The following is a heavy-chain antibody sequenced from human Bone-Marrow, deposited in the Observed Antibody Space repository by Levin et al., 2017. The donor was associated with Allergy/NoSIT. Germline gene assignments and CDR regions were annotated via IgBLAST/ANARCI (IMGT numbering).Heavy chain of an antibody. CDR1: GDSISTYY. J-gene: IGHJ4*02. D-gene: IGHD4-23*01. CDR3: ARNSHFDY. Sequence: SETLSLTCTVSGDSISTYYWSWIRQAPGKGLEWIGYIYYTGSTNYNPSLKSRVIISLDASRSQFSLNLTSVTAADTAVYYCARNSHFDYWGQGTLVTVSS. CDR2: IYYTGST. V-gene: IGHV4-59*01.